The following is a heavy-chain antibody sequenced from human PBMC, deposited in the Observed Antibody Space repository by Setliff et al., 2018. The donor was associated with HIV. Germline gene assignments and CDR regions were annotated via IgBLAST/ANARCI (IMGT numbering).Heavy chain of an antibody. J-gene: IGHJ4*02. Sequence: SETLSLTCTVSGGSISSSSYYWSWIRQPAGKGLEWIVRIYITGSTSYNPSLKSRVTISIDTSQSQFSLKLSSVTAADTAVYYCARQMPGVRGVIVASIDYWGQGTLVTVSS. CDR3: ARQMPGVRGVIVASIDY. D-gene: IGHD3-10*01. V-gene: IGHV4-61*02. CDR1: GGSISSSSYY. CDR2: IYITGST.